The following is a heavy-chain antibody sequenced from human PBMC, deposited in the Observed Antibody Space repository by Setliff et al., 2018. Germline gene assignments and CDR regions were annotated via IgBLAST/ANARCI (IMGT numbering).Heavy chain of an antibody. Sequence: LRLSCAASGFIFKNYIMTWVRQAPGKGLEWVASISGSSSDIYYVDSVRGRFIISRDNAKNSLYLHMNSLRADDTAVYYCSRDVYDFRTGQADPWGQGTLVTVSS. CDR3: SRDVYDFRTGQADP. V-gene: IGHV3-21*01. J-gene: IGHJ5*02. CDR2: ISGSSSDI. CDR1: GFIFKNYI. D-gene: IGHD3-3*01.